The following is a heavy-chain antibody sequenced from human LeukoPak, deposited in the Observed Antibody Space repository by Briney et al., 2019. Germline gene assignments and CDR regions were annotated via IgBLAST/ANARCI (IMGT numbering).Heavy chain of an antibody. D-gene: IGHD6-13*01. J-gene: IGHJ3*02. V-gene: IGHV3-53*01. CDR3: ARDVAAAGTRGLSAFDI. CDR2: IYSGGST. Sequence: GGSLRLSCAASGFTVSSNYMSWVRQAPGKGLEWVSVIYSGGSTYCADSVKGRFTISRDNSKNTLYLQMNSLRAEDTAVYYCARDVAAAGTRGLSAFDIWGQGTMVTVSS. CDR1: GFTVSSNY.